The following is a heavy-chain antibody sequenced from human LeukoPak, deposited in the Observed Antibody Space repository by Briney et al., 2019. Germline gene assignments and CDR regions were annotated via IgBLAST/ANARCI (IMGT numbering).Heavy chain of an antibody. CDR1: GFTVSSNY. CDR2: IYSGGST. CDR3: AGGGYSSSWIIDY. D-gene: IGHD6-13*01. J-gene: IGHJ4*02. Sequence: GGSLRLSCAASGFTVSSNYMSWVRQAPGKGLEWVSVIYSGGSTYYADSVKGRFTISRDNSKNTLYLQMNGLRAEDTAVYYCAGGGYSSSWIIDYWGQGTLVTVSS. V-gene: IGHV3-53*01.